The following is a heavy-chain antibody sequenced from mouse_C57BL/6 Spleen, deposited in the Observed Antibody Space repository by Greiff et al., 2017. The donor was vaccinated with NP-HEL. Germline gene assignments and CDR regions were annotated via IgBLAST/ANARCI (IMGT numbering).Heavy chain of an antibody. CDR1: GFTFSSYA. Sequence: DVQLVESGGGLVKPGGSLKLSCAASGFTFSSYAMSWVRQTPEKRLEWVATISDGGSYTYYPDNVKGRFTISRDNAKNNLYLQMSHLKSEDTAMYYCARDKTFDYWGQGTTLTVSS. V-gene: IGHV5-4*01. J-gene: IGHJ2*01. CDR2: ISDGGSYT. CDR3: ARDKTFDY.